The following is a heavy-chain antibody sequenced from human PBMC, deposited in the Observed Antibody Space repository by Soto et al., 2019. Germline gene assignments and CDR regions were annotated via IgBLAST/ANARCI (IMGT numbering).Heavy chain of an antibody. CDR2: SYFSGST. D-gene: IGHD1-1*01. J-gene: IGHJ6*02. CDR1: GDSINNYY. CDR3: ANFGRGTGYFYGVNV. Sequence: QVQLQESGPGLVKPSETLSLTCTVSGDSINNYYWSWIRQPPGKGLEWVGYSYFSGSTNYNPSLKSRATISVDASSNQFSLKLSSVTAADSAVYYCANFGRGTGYFYGVNVWGPGTTVTVSS. V-gene: IGHV4-4*09.